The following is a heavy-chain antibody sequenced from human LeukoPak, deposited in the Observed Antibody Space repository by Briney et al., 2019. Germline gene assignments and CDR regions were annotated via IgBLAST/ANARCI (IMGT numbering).Heavy chain of an antibody. CDR1: GFTFDDYA. Sequence: GRSLRLSCAASGFTFDDYAMHWVRQAPGKGLEWVSGISWNSGSIGYADSVKGRFTISRDNAKNSLYLQMNSLRAEDTALYYCAKDRSRPNYGDYAGGFDYWGQGTLVTVSS. D-gene: IGHD4-17*01. CDR2: ISWNSGSI. CDR3: AKDRSRPNYGDYAGGFDY. V-gene: IGHV3-9*01. J-gene: IGHJ4*02.